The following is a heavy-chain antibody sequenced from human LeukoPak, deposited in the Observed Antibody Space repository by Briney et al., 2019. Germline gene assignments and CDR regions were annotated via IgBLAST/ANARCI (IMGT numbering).Heavy chain of an antibody. J-gene: IGHJ4*02. CDR2: IYYSGST. CDR3: ARDRYSYGLTEYYFDY. D-gene: IGHD5-18*01. V-gene: IGHV4-59*01. CDR1: GGSISSYY. Sequence: SETLSFTCTVSGGSISSYYWSWIRQPPGKGLEWIGYIYYSGSTNYNPSLKSRVTISVDTSKNQFSLKLSSVTAADTAVYYCARDRYSYGLTEYYFDYWGQGTLVTVSS.